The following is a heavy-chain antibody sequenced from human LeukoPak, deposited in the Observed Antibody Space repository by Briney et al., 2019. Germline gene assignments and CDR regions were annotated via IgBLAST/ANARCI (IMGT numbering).Heavy chain of an antibody. D-gene: IGHD7-27*01. J-gene: IGHJ4*02. CDR1: GGSVSDYY. CDR3: ASRKLGNDY. CDR2: IYYTGST. V-gene: IGHV4-59*02. Sequence: SETLSLTCTISGGSVSDYYWCWIRQSPGKGLEWIGYIYYTGSTTYNPSLKSRVTISADTSKNQFSLKLSSVTAADTAVYYCASRKLGNDYWGQGTLVTVSS.